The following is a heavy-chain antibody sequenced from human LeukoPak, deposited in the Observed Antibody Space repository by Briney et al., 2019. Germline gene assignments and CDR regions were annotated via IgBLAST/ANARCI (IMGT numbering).Heavy chain of an antibody. J-gene: IGHJ4*02. CDR3: ARGLRYCSGGSCYSPLGY. CDR1: GGSFSGFS. CDR2: INHSGNT. V-gene: IGHV4-34*01. Sequence: SETLSLTCAVYGGSFSGFSWTWIRQPPGKGLEWNGEINHSGNTNYNPSLKSRVSISVDTSKNQFSLKLSSVTAADTALYYCARGLRYCSGGSCYSPLGYRGQGTLVTVSS. D-gene: IGHD2-15*01.